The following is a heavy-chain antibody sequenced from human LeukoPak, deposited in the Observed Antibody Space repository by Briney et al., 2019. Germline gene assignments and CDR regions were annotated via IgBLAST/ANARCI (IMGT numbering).Heavy chain of an antibody. CDR1: GGSFSGYY. V-gene: IGHV4-34*01. CDR3: ARGFGDGY. Sequence: SETLSLTCAVYGGSFSGYYWSWIRQPPGKGLEWIGEINHSGSTNYNPSLKSRVTISVDTSKNQFSLKLSSVTAADTAVYYYARGFGDGYWGQGTLVTVSS. CDR2: INHSGST. D-gene: IGHD4-17*01. J-gene: IGHJ4*02.